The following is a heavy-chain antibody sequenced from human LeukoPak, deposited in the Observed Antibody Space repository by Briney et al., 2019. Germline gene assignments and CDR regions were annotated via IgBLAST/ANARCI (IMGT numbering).Heavy chain of an antibody. CDR3: VRLKGYSSGWIDY. D-gene: IGHD6-19*01. V-gene: IGHV1-2*02. J-gene: IGHJ4*02. CDR2: INPNSGGT. CDR1: GYTFTGYY. Sequence: ALVKVSCKASGYTFTGYYMHWVRQAPGQGLEWMGWINPNSGGTNYAQKFQGRVTMTRDTSISTAYMELSRLRSDDMAVYYCVRLKGYSSGWIDYWGQGTLVIVSS.